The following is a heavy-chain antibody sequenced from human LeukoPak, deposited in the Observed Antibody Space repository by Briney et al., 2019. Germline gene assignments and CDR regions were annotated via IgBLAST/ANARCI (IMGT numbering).Heavy chain of an antibody. Sequence: SETLSLTCTVSGGSISSYYWSWIRQPPGKGLEWIGYIYYSGSTNYNPSLKSRVTISVDTSKNQFSLKLSSVTAADTAVYYCAREEGGAAMVTWGQGTLVTVSS. CDR3: AREEGGAAMVT. D-gene: IGHD5-18*01. CDR1: GGSISSYY. V-gene: IGHV4-59*01. CDR2: IYYSGST. J-gene: IGHJ4*02.